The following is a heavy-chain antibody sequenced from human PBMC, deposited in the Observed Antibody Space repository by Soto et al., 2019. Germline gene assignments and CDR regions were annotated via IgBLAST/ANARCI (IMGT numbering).Heavy chain of an antibody. CDR1: GFTFSSYG. V-gene: IGHV3-30*18. Sequence: PGGSLRLSCAASGFTFSSYGMHWVRQAPGKGLEWVAVISYDGSNKYYADSVKGRFTISRDNSKNTLYLQMNSLRAEDTAVYYCAKSPPVYDFWSGYSDYYYYYGMDVWGQGTTVTVSS. CDR3: AKSPPVYDFWSGYSDYYYYYGMDV. J-gene: IGHJ6*02. CDR2: ISYDGSNK. D-gene: IGHD3-3*01.